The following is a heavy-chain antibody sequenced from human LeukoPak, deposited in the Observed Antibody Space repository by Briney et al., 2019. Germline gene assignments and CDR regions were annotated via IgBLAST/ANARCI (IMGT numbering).Heavy chain of an antibody. Sequence: ASVKVSCKASGYTFTSYDINWVRQATGQGLEWMGWMNPNSGNTGYAQKFQGRVTITRNTSTSTAYMELSSLRSEDTAVYYCARGVRYCTNGVCYHFDYWGQGTLVTVSS. V-gene: IGHV1-8*03. CDR2: MNPNSGNT. D-gene: IGHD2-8*01. J-gene: IGHJ4*02. CDR3: ARGVRYCTNGVCYHFDY. CDR1: GYTFTSYD.